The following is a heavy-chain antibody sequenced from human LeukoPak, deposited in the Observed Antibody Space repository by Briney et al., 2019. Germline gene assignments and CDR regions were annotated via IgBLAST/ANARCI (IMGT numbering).Heavy chain of an antibody. V-gene: IGHV1-69*13. CDR1: GGTFSSYA. D-gene: IGHD3-22*01. J-gene: IGHJ5*02. Sequence: SVKVSCTASGGTFSSYAISWVRQAPGQGLEWMGGIIPIFGTANYAQKFQGRVTITADESTSTAYMELSSLRSEDTAVYYCARDWLGDYYDSSGTGINWFDPWGQGTLVTVSS. CDR3: ARDWLGDYYDSSGTGINWFDP. CDR2: IIPIFGTA.